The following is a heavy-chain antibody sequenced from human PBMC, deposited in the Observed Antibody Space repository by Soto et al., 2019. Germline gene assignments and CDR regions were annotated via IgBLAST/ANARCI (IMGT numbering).Heavy chain of an antibody. CDR3: AREPDYYDSSGFIRDY. D-gene: IGHD3-22*01. CDR1: GFTVSSNY. V-gene: IGHV3-53*01. J-gene: IGHJ4*02. Sequence: GGSLRLSCAASGFTVSSNYMSWVRQAPGKGLEWVSVIYSGGSTYYADSVKGRFTISRDNSKNTLYLQMNSLRAEDTAVYYCAREPDYYDSSGFIRDYWGQGTLVTVSS. CDR2: IYSGGST.